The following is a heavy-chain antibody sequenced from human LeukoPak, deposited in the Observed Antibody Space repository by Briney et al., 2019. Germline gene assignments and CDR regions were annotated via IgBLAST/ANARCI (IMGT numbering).Heavy chain of an antibody. J-gene: IGHJ4*02. D-gene: IGHD3-22*01. CDR1: GFTFDDYA. Sequence: GGSLRLSCAASGFTFDDYAMHWVRQAPGKGLEWVSGISWNSGSIGYADSVKGRFTISRDNAKNSLYLQMNSLRAEDTALYYCARGLYYYDSSGYPDWGQGTLVTVSS. CDR2: ISWNSGSI. CDR3: ARGLYYYDSSGYPD. V-gene: IGHV3-9*01.